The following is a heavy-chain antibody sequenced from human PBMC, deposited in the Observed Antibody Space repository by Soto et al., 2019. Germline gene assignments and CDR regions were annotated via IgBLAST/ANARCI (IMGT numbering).Heavy chain of an antibody. CDR1: GFTLRNYW. CDR3: SRAPYDSSGL. D-gene: IGHD3-22*01. CDR2: INSDGSST. Sequence: GGSLRLSCAASGFTLRNYWMHWVRQAPGKGLVWVSRINSDGSSTSYADSVKGRFTISRDNAKNTLFLQMNSLRAEDTAVYYCSRAPYDSSGLWGQGTLVTVSS. J-gene: IGHJ4*02. V-gene: IGHV3-74*01.